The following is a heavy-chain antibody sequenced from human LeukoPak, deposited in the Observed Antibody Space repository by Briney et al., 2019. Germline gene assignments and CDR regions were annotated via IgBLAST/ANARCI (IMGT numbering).Heavy chain of an antibody. Sequence: PSETLSLTCTVSGGSISSGRYCWSWIRQPAGKGLEWIGRIYTSGSTNYNPSLKSRVTISVDTSKNQFSLKLSSVTAADTAVYYCARARGYYDRDAFDIWGQGTLVTVSS. CDR2: IYTSGST. CDR3: ARARGYYDRDAFDI. D-gene: IGHD3-22*01. V-gene: IGHV4-61*02. J-gene: IGHJ3*02. CDR1: GGSISSGRYC.